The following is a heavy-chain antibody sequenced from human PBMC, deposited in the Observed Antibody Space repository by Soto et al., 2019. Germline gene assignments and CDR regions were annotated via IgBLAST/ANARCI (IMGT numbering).Heavy chain of an antibody. J-gene: IGHJ4*02. V-gene: IGHV3-66*01. CDR3: AKGIIAGVSAVDY. D-gene: IGHD6-13*01. CDR2: IKSGGDT. CDR1: GFTVSTNH. Sequence: EVQLVESGGGLVQPGGSLRLSCAASGFTVSTNHVKWVRQAPGKGLEWVSVIKSGGDTYYADSVKGRFTISRDNSKNTLYLQMNSLRAEDTAMYYCAKGIIAGVSAVDYWGQGTLVTVFS.